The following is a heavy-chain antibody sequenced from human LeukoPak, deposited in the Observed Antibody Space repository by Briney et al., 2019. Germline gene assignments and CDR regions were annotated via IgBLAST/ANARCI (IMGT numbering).Heavy chain of an antibody. J-gene: IGHJ4*02. CDR1: GITFSSYE. D-gene: IGHD6-19*01. CDR3: ARDRLSGWTNRYFDY. CDR2: ISSSGSTI. Sequence: PGGSLRLSCTASGITFSSYEMNWVRQAPGKGLEWVSYISSSGSTIYYADSVKGRFTISRDNAKNSLYLQMNSLRAEDTAVYYCARDRLSGWTNRYFDYWGQGTLVTVSS. V-gene: IGHV3-48*03.